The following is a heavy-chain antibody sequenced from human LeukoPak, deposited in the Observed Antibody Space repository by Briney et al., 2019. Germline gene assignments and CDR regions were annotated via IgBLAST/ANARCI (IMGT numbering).Heavy chain of an antibody. V-gene: IGHV3-7*01. CDR3: ARDYHVLLWFGELDYFDY. CDR1: GFTFDDYT. J-gene: IGHJ4*02. CDR2: IKQDGSEK. Sequence: GGSLRLSCAASGFTFDDYTMFWVRQAPGKGLEWVANIKQDGSEKYYVDSVKGRFTISRDNAKNSLYLQMNSLRAEDTAVYYCARDYHVLLWFGELDYFDYWGQGTLVTVSS. D-gene: IGHD3-10*01.